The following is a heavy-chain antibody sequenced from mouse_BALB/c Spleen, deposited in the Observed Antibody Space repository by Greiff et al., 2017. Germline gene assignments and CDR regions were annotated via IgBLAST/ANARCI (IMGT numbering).Heavy chain of an antibody. CDR2: INPSTGYT. Sequence: QVQLQQSGAELAKPGASVKMSCKASGYTFTSYWMHWVKQRPGQGLEWIGYINPSTGYTEYNQKFKDKATLTADKSSSTAYMQLSSLTSEDSAVYYCARISLITTVVATGMHYAMDYWGQGTSVTVSS. D-gene: IGHD1-1*01. J-gene: IGHJ4*01. CDR1: GYTFTSYW. CDR3: ARISLITTVVATGMHYAMDY. V-gene: IGHV1-7*01.